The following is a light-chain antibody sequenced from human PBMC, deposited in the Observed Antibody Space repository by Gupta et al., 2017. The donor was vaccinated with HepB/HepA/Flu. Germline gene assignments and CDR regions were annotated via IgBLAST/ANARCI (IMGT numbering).Light chain of an antibody. CDR2: EVY. V-gene: IGLV2-8*01. Sequence: QSALTQPPSASGSPGQSVTISCTGTSIDVGGYNYVSWYQHHPGKAPKLIIYEVYHRPSGVPDRFSGSKSGNTASLTVSRLQAEDEANYYCSSYAGSDNLVFGGGTKLTVL. CDR1: SIDVGGYNY. CDR3: SSYAGSDNLV. J-gene: IGLJ2*01.